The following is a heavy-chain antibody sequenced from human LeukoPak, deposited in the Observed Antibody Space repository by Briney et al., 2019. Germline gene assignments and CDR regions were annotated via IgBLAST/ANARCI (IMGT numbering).Heavy chain of an antibody. CDR2: INPNSGGT. CDR1: GYTFTGYY. J-gene: IGHJ4*02. D-gene: IGHD3-9*01. Sequence: ASVRVSCKASGYTFTGYYMHWMRQAPGQGLEWMGWINPNSGGTNYAQKFQGRVTMTRDTSISTAYMELSRLRSDDTAVYYCASGDILTGYYNHYFDYWGQGTLVTVSS. CDR3: ASGDILTGYYNHYFDY. V-gene: IGHV1-2*02.